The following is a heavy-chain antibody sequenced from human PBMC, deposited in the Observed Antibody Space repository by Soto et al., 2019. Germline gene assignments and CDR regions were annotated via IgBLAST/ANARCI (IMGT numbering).Heavy chain of an antibody. J-gene: IGHJ5*02. Sequence: SETLSLTCTVSGGSISSGGYYWSWIRQHPGKGLEWIGYIYYSGSTYYNPSLKSRVTISVDTSKNQFSLKLSFVTAADTAVYYCARGGYDYIWGSYCYDRGNWFDPWGQGTLVTVSS. V-gene: IGHV4-31*03. CDR2: IYYSGST. D-gene: IGHD3-16*02. CDR3: ARGGYDYIWGSYCYDRGNWFDP. CDR1: GGSISSGGYY.